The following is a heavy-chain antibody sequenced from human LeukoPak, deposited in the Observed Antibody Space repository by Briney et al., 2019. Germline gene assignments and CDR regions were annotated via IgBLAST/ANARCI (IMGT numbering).Heavy chain of an antibody. J-gene: IGHJ3*02. Sequence: SQTLSLTCTVSGGSISSGSYYWSWIRQPAGKGLEWIGRIYTSGSTNYNPSLKSRVTISVDTSKNQFSLKLSSVTAANTAVYYCARDLSSSWTNVKLDDAFDIWGQGTMVTVSS. D-gene: IGHD6-13*01. V-gene: IGHV4-61*02. CDR3: ARDLSSSWTNVKLDDAFDI. CDR2: IYTSGST. CDR1: GGSISSGSYY.